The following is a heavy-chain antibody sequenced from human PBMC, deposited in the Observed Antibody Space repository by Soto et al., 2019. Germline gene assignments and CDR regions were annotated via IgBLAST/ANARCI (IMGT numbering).Heavy chain of an antibody. J-gene: IGHJ3*02. CDR3: ARGLATLPVFAFHI. CDR1: GISLSTRGVG. CDR2: VYWNDDK. Sequence: GPTLVNRTQTLTLTCTLSGISLSTRGVGLGWIRQTPGKALEWLALVYWNDDKHYSPSLKSRLTITKDTAKNQAVLTMTNMDPVDTATYYCARGLATLPVFAFHIWGQGTVVTVSS. D-gene: IGHD1-1*01. V-gene: IGHV2-5*01.